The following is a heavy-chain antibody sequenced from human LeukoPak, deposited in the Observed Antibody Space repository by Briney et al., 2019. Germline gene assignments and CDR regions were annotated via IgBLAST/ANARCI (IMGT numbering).Heavy chain of an antibody. CDR1: GFTFSSYS. D-gene: IGHD2-2*02. J-gene: IGHJ6*03. Sequence: GGSLRLSCAASGFTFSSYSMNWVRQAPGKGLEWVSYISSSSTIYYADSVKGRVTISRDNAKNSLYLQMNSLRAEDTAVYYCARERSRYCSSTSCYTELDYYYMDVWGKGTTVTVSS. CDR2: ISSSSTI. CDR3: ARERSRYCSSTSCYTELDYYYMDV. V-gene: IGHV3-48*04.